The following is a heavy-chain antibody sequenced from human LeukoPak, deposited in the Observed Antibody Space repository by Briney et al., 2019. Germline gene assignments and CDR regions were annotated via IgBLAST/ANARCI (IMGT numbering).Heavy chain of an antibody. CDR1: GFTFSDYY. CDR2: ISSSGSTI. D-gene: IGHD5-24*01. CDR3: ASRRDGYNLPPGDSGY. J-gene: IGHJ4*02. V-gene: IGHV3-11*01. Sequence: GGSLRLSCAASGFTFSDYYMSWIRQAPGKGLEWVSYISSSGSTIYYADSVKGRFTISRDNAKNSLYLQMNSLRAEDTAVYYCASRRDGYNLPPGDSGYWGQGTLVTVSS.